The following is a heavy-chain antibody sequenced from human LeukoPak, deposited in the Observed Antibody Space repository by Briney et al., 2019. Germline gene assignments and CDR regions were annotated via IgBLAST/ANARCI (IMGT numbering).Heavy chain of an antibody. D-gene: IGHD4-17*01. CDR1: GFTFSSYS. V-gene: IGHV3-48*01. CDR3: ARMTTVRYFDY. J-gene: IGHJ4*02. CDR2: ISSISSTI. Sequence: GGSLRLSCAASGFTFSSYSMNWVRQAPGKGLEWVSYISSISSTIYYADSVKGRFTISRDNAKNSLYLQMNSLRAEDTAVYYCARMTTVRYFDYWGQGTLVTVSS.